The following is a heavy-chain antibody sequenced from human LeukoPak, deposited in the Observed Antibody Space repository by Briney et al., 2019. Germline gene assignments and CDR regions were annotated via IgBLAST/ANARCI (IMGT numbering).Heavy chain of an antibody. Sequence: ASVKVSCKASGYTFTSYDINWVRQATGQGFEWMGWMNPNSGNTGYAQKFQGRVTITRNNSISTAYMELSSLRSEDTAVYYCARGVGSSGFGWWVSELGYYYYYMDVWGKGTTVTVSS. CDR2: MNPNSGNT. CDR3: ARGVGSSGFGWWVSELGYYYYYMDV. J-gene: IGHJ6*03. D-gene: IGHD6-19*01. V-gene: IGHV1-8*03. CDR1: GYTFTSYD.